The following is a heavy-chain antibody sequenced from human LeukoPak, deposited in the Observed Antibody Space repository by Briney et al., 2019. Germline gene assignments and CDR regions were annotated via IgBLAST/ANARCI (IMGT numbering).Heavy chain of an antibody. CDR2: IYYSGST. V-gene: IGHV4-59*01. CDR1: GGSISTYY. CDR3: ARGGWYSHL. J-gene: IGHJ5*02. Sequence: SETLSLTCTVSGGSISTYYWSWIRQPPGKGLEWIGYIYYSGSTYNPSLKSRVTISVDTSKNQFYLKLSSVTGADTAVYYCARGGWYSHLWGQGTLVTVSS. D-gene: IGHD6-19*01.